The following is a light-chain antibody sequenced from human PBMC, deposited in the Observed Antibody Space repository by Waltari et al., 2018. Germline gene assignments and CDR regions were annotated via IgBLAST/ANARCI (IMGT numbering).Light chain of an antibody. V-gene: IGLV3-21*01. CDR3: QIFHDTAFHVI. Sequence: YVLTQPPSVSVAPGETANIPCAEDHIDRHSVHWYQHRPGQAPVLVMSYDTDRPSGIPERFSGSNSGSTATLTIRKVEAGDEADYYCQIFHDTAFHVIFGGGTKLTV. J-gene: IGLJ2*01. CDR1: HIDRHS. CDR2: YDT.